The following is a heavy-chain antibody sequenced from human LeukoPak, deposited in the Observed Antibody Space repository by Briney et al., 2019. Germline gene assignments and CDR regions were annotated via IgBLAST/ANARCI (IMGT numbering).Heavy chain of an antibody. J-gene: IGHJ4*02. V-gene: IGHV3-53*05. CDR3: AHYDFLSGYYDY. D-gene: IGHD3-3*01. CDR2: IYSGGST. CDR1: GFTVRSNY. Sequence: GGSLRLSCAASGFTVRSNYMSWVRQAPGQGLEWVSVIYSGGSTYYADSVKGRFTTSRDISKNTLYLQMDSLRAEDTAVYYCAHYDFLSGYYDYWGQGTLVTVSS.